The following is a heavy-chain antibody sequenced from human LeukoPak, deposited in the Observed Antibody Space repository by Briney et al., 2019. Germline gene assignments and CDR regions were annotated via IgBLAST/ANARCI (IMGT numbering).Heavy chain of an antibody. D-gene: IGHD5-24*01. J-gene: IGHJ4*02. CDR3: AKDNGYSTPNDY. Sequence: PGGSLRLSCAPSGFTFSSYGRHWVRQGPGKGLGRGAFIRYEGSNKYYDGSVKGRFTITRDNSKNTLYLQINSLRAEDTAVYYCAKDNGYSTPNDYWGQGTLVTVSS. CDR2: IRYEGSNK. CDR1: GFTFSSYG. V-gene: IGHV3-30*02.